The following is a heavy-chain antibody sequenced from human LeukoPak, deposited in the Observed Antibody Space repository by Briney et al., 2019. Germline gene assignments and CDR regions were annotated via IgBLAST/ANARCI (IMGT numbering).Heavy chain of an antibody. CDR3: ASDVIGYCSGGSCYFGY. Sequence: PGGSLRLSCAASGFTFSSYWMHWVRQAPGKGLEWVSSISSSSSYIYYADSVKGRFTISRDNAKSSLYLQMNSLRAEDTAVYYCASDVIGYCSGGSCYFGYWGQGTLVTVSS. J-gene: IGHJ4*02. V-gene: IGHV3-21*01. CDR1: GFTFSSYW. CDR2: ISSSSSYI. D-gene: IGHD2-15*01.